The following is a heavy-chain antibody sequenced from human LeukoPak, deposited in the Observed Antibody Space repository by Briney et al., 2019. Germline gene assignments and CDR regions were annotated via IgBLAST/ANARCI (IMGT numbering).Heavy chain of an antibody. Sequence: QAGGSLRLSCAASGFTFSSYAMHWVRQAPGKGLEWVAVISYDGSNKYYADSVKGRFTISRDNSKNTLYLQMNSLRAEDTAVYYCARDGMYSSGRSPYGMDVWGLGTTVTVSS. V-gene: IGHV3-30-3*01. CDR3: ARDGMYSSGRSPYGMDV. CDR1: GFTFSSYA. J-gene: IGHJ6*02. CDR2: ISYDGSNK. D-gene: IGHD6-19*01.